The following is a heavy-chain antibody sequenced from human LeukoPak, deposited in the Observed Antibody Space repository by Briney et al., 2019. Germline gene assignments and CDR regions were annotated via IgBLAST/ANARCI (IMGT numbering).Heavy chain of an antibody. CDR3: ARSYRGTTPDY. J-gene: IGHJ4*02. Sequence: SETLSLTCTVSGDSFSSVTDYWAWIRQPPGKGLEWIASGDYSGGTYYNPSLESRVTISVDTSKNQFSLKLSSVTAADTAVYYCARSYRGTTPDYWGQGTLVTVSS. D-gene: IGHD1-26*01. V-gene: IGHV4-39*07. CDR1: GDSFSSVTDY. CDR2: GDYSGGT.